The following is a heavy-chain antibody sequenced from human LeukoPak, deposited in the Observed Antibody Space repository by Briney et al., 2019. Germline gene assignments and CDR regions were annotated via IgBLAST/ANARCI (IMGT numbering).Heavy chain of an antibody. CDR1: GYRFIDDY. J-gene: IGHJ4*02. Sequence: ASVKVSCKASGYRFIDDYMHWVRQAPGQGLEWMGWINPDSGFTNYAQKFRGRVTMTRDTSISTAYKEVSRLRSDDTAVYYCAPTPEAYTSNWNVWGQGTLVTVSS. CDR3: APTPEAYTSNWNV. CDR2: INPDSGFT. D-gene: IGHD1-1*01. V-gene: IGHV1-2*02.